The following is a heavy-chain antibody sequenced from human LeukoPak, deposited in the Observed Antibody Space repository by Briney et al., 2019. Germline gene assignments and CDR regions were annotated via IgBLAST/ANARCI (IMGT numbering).Heavy chain of an antibody. CDR1: GFTFSSYG. CDR3: AKEERYGSIFYYYYMDV. V-gene: IGHV3-30*02. Sequence: GGSLRLSCAASGFTFSSYGMHWVRQAPGKGLEWVAFIRYDGSNKYYADSVKGRFTISRDNSKNTLYLQMNSLRAEDTAVYYCAKEERYGSIFYYYYMDVWGKGTTVTVSS. D-gene: IGHD3-10*01. J-gene: IGHJ6*03. CDR2: IRYDGSNK.